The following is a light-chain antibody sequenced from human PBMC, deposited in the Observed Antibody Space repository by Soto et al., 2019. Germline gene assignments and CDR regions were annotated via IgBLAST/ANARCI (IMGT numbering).Light chain of an antibody. CDR2: GAS. Sequence: EIVLTQSPATLSLSPGERATLSCRASQSVSSYLAWYQQKPGQAPRLLIYGASTRATGIPARFSGSGSGTDFTLTISRLEPEDFAVYYCQQYGSSRVFGGGTKVDIK. V-gene: IGKV3-20*01. CDR3: QQYGSSRV. CDR1: QSVSSY. J-gene: IGKJ4*01.